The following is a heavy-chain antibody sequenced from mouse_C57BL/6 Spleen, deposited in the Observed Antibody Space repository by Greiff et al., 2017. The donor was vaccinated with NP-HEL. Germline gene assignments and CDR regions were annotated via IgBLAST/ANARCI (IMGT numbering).Heavy chain of an antibody. CDR2: IYPEDGET. V-gene: IGHV14-2*01. J-gene: IGHJ4*01. Sequence: EVQLQQSGAELVKPGASVKLSCTASGFNITDYYMHWVKQRPEQGLEWIGRIYPEDGETKYAPKFQGKATITADTSSTTAYLQLSSLTSEDTAVYYCASLYGSGHLRAMDYWGQGTSVTVSS. CDR3: ASLYGSGHLRAMDY. CDR1: GFNITDYY. D-gene: IGHD1-1*01.